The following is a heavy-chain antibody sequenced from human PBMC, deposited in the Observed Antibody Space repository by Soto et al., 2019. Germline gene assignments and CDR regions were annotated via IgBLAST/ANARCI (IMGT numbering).Heavy chain of an antibody. D-gene: IGHD2-2*01. CDR2: IIPIFGTA. J-gene: IGHJ6*02. V-gene: IGHV1-69*13. CDR1: GGTFSSYA. CDR3: ARSDIVVVPAARQYYYYGMDV. Sequence: SVKVSCKASGGTFSSYAISWVRQAPGQGLEWMGGIIPIFGTANYAQKFQGRVTITADESTSTAYMELSSLRSEDTAVYYCARSDIVVVPAARQYYYYGMDVWGQGTTVTVSS.